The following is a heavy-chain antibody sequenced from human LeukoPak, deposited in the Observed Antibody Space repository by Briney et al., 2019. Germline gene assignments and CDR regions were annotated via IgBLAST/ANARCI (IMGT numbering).Heavy chain of an antibody. Sequence: PSETLSLTCAVYGGSFSGYYWTWIRQPPGKGLEWIGDINHSGSTNHNPSLKSRLTISVDTSKNQFSLKLSSVTAADTAVYYCARARGAVAIDYWGQGTLVTVSS. CDR2: INHSGST. D-gene: IGHD6-19*01. CDR3: ARARGAVAIDY. CDR1: GGSFSGYY. V-gene: IGHV4-34*01. J-gene: IGHJ4*02.